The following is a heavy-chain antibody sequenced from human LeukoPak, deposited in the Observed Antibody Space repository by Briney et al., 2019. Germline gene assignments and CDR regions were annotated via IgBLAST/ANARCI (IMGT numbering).Heavy chain of an antibody. D-gene: IGHD5-12*01. V-gene: IGHV4-59*01. J-gene: IGHJ4*02. CDR1: GGSISSYY. CDR3: ARAPGGYVLYYLDY. CDR2: IYYSGST. Sequence: SETLSLTCIVSGGSISSYYWSWIRQPPGKGQEWIGYIYYSGSTNYNPSLKSRVTISVDTSKNQFSLKLSSVTAADTAVYYCARAPGGYVLYYLDYWGQGTLVTLSS.